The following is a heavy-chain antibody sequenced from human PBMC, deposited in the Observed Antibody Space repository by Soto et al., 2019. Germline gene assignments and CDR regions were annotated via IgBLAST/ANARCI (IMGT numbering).Heavy chain of an antibody. CDR1: GFTFSGYS. Sequence: EVHLLESGGALVQPGGSLSLSCAASGFTFSGYSMSWVRQSARKGLEWVASILGSDGSTFYADSVKGRFTISRDDSKNTLCLEMKSLRPEDTAVYFWTKHPYVDYSFCVQHWGQGTLVAVSP. J-gene: IGHJ4*02. D-gene: IGHD4-4*01. CDR2: ILGSDGST. CDR3: TKHPYVDYSFCVQH. V-gene: IGHV3-23*01.